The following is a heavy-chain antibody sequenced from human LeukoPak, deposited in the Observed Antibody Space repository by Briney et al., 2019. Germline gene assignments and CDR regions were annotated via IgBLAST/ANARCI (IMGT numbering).Heavy chain of an antibody. Sequence: ASVNVSCKTSGYTFTCYYIHWVRQAPGQGLERMGWINPNSGGTNYAQNFQGTVTMTRDTSTSTAYMELSSLRSDDTAVYYCARRLGTGTTLGYWGQGTLVTVSS. CDR2: INPNSGGT. CDR3: ARRLGTGTTLGY. V-gene: IGHV1-2*02. CDR1: GYTFTCYY. D-gene: IGHD1-1*01. J-gene: IGHJ4*02.